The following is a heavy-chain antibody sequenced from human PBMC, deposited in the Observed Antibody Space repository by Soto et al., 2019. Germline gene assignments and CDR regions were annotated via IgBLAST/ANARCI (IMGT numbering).Heavy chain of an antibody. CDR3: AREDKAMVGDDV. J-gene: IGHJ6*02. Sequence: PGGSLRLSCAASGFTFSSYSMNWVRQAPGKGLEWVSSISSSSSYIYYADSVKGRFAISRDNAKNSLYLQMNSLRAEDTAVYYCAREDKAMVGDDVWGQGTTVTVS. D-gene: IGHD5-18*01. V-gene: IGHV3-21*01. CDR2: ISSSSSYI. CDR1: GFTFSSYS.